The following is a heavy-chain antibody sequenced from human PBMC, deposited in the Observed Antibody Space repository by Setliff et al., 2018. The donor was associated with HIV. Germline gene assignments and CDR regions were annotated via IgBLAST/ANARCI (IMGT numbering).Heavy chain of an antibody. CDR2: INHSGST. CDR3: ARGFPFCSGGNCRANYFDY. CDR1: GGSFSGYY. V-gene: IGHV4-34*01. J-gene: IGHJ4*02. D-gene: IGHD2-15*01. Sequence: KTSETLSLTCAVYGGSFSGYYWSWIRQPPGKGLEWIGEINHSGSTNYNPSLKSRVTISVDTSKNQFSLKLGSVTAADTAVFYCARGFPFCSGGNCRANYFDYWGQGTLVTVSS.